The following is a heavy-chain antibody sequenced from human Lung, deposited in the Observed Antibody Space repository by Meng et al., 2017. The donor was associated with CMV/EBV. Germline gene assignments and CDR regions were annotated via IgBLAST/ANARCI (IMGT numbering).Heavy chain of an antibody. Sequence: ASXXVSXKASGYTFTNYGVSWVRQAPGQGLEWMGWISAYDGDRNYARKLQGRVTMTTDTSTSTAYMELRSLRSDDTAVYYCARAFYDSIFDGMDVWGQGTXVTVSS. CDR3: ARAFYDSIFDGMDV. CDR2: ISAYDGDR. CDR1: GYTFTNYG. D-gene: IGHD3-22*01. V-gene: IGHV1-18*01. J-gene: IGHJ6*02.